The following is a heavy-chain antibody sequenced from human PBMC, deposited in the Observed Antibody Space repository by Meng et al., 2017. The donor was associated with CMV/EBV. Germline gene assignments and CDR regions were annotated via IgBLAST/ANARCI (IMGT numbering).Heavy chain of an antibody. D-gene: IGHD3-3*01. V-gene: IGHV3-48*03. CDR2: ISSSGSTI. J-gene: IGHJ6*02. CDR3: ARDLHTYDFWSGYRIYYYYYYGMDV. Sequence: GESLKISCAASGFTFSSYEMNWVRQAPGKGLEWVSYISSSGSTIYYADSVKGRFTISRDNAKNSPYLQMNSLRAEDTAVYYCARDLHTYDFWSGYRIYYYYYYGMDVWGQGTTVTVSS. CDR1: GFTFSSYE.